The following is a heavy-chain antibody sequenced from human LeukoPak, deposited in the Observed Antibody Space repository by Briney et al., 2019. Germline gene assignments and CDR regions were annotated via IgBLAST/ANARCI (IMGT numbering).Heavy chain of an antibody. D-gene: IGHD2-2*01. CDR2: ISYDGSNK. Sequence: GGSLRLSCAASGFTFSSYAMHWVRQAPGKGLEWVAVISYDGSNKYYADSVKGRFTISRDNSRNTLYLQMNSLRAEDTAVYYCAKDGGYCSSTSCSLDGMDVWGQGTTVTVSS. J-gene: IGHJ6*02. V-gene: IGHV3-30-3*01. CDR3: AKDGGYCSSTSCSLDGMDV. CDR1: GFTFSSYA.